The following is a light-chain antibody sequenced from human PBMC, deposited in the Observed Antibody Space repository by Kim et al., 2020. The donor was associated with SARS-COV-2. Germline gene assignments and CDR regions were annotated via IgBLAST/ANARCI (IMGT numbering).Light chain of an antibody. Sequence: GQWSTISSTGTSSDVGGYNYVSWYQQHPGKAPKLMIYDVSNRPAGVSNRFSGSKSGNTASLTISGLQAEDEADYYCSSYTSSTTLVFGGGTKLTVL. CDR1: SSDVGGYNY. CDR3: SSYTSSTTLV. J-gene: IGLJ2*01. V-gene: IGLV2-14*03. CDR2: DVS.